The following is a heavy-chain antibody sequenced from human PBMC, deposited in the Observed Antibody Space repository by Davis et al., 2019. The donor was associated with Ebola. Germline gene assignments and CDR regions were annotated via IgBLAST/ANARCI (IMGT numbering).Heavy chain of an antibody. CDR1: GFTFSSYD. D-gene: IGHD3-10*01. CDR2: IGTAGDT. V-gene: IGHV3-13*01. J-gene: IGHJ4*02. CDR3: ARAGFGEIYFDY. Sequence: GESLKISCAASGFTFSSYDMHWVRQATGKGLEWVSAIGTAGDTYYPGSVKGRFTISREKAKNSLYLQMNGLRGEDTAVYYCARAGFGEIYFDYWGQGTLVTVSS.